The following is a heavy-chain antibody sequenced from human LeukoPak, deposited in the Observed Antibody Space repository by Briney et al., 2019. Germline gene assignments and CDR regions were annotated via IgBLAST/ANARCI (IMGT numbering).Heavy chain of an antibody. J-gene: IGHJ4*02. Sequence: SGPALVKPTQTLTLTCTFSGFSLSTSGMCVSWIRQPPGNALEWLARIDWDDDKYYSTSLKTRLTISKDTSKNQVVLTMTNMDPVDTATYYCARILVTSSGGSYDYWGQGTLVTVSS. D-gene: IGHD1-26*01. CDR2: IDWDDDK. CDR3: ARILVTSSGGSYDY. CDR1: GFSLSTSGMC. V-gene: IGHV2-70*11.